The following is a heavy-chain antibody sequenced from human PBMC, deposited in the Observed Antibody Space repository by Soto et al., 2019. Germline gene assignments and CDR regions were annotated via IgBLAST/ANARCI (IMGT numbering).Heavy chain of an antibody. D-gene: IGHD1-26*01. J-gene: IGHJ4*02. Sequence: QVQLVESGGGVVQPGRSLRLSCAASGFTFSSYGMHWVRQAPGKGLEWVAVIPYDGSNKYYADSVKGRLTISRDNSKNTLYLQMNSLRAEDTAVYYCAKDDIVGATWGQGTLVTVSS. V-gene: IGHV3-30*18. CDR3: AKDDIVGAT. CDR2: IPYDGSNK. CDR1: GFTFSSYG.